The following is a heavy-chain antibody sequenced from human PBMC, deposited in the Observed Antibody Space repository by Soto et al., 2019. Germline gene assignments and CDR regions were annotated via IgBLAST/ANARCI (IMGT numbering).Heavy chain of an antibody. CDR1: GGFLNGYGNH. V-gene: IGHV4-31*11. D-gene: IGHD6-6*01. CDR3: ARSWGSSSSAWFDP. CDR2: IYYSGST. Sequence: ASENLSLTCAVSGGFLNGYGNHRGLVPQAPGKGLEWIGFIYYSGSTYYNPSLKSRLAISLDTSKNQFSLKLSSVTAADTAVYYCARSWGSSSSAWFDPWGQGTLVTVSS. J-gene: IGHJ5*02.